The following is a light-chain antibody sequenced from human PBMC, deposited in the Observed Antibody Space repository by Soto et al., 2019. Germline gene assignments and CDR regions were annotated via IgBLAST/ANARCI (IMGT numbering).Light chain of an antibody. J-gene: IGLJ1*01. V-gene: IGLV3-21*02. Sequence: SFELTQPPSVSVAPGQTARIPCGGDNIGIRSVHWYQQKPGQAPVVVVYDDNDRPSGIPERFSGSNSGNTATLTINRVEAGDAADYYCQGWDSSRDNKVFGNGTKLT. CDR3: QGWDSSRDNKV. CDR2: DDN. CDR1: NIGIRS.